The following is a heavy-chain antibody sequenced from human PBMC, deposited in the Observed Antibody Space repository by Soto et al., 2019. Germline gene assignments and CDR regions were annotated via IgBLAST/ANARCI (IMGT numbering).Heavy chain of an antibody. CDR1: GYTFTNYE. CDR2: MNPHTGNT. V-gene: IGHV1-8*01. J-gene: IGHJ4*02. CDR3: ARAGRYCSGGNCSPLLFDY. Sequence: QVQLVQSGAEVKKPGASVKVSCKASGYTFTNYEINWVRQATGQGLEWMGWMNPHTGNTGYAQKFQGRVTMARNTXXSXIXXELSSLRSEDTAVYYCARAGRYCSGGNCSPLLFDYWGQGTPVTVSS. D-gene: IGHD2-15*01.